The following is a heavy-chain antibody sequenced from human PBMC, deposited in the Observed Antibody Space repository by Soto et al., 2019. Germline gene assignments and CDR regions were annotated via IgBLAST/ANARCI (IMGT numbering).Heavy chain of an antibody. D-gene: IGHD2-21*01. J-gene: IGHJ4*02. V-gene: IGHV1-46*01. CDR2: INRNGGST. Sequence: QVQLVQSGAEVKKPGASVKVSCKASGYTFIHYYIHWVRQAPGQGLEWMAIINRNGGSTNYAQKFRGRVNVTSDTPTTTVSMELNSLGSDDTAMYFCARSLLQGDFWGQGTLVTVSS. CDR1: GYTFIHYY. CDR3: ARSLLQGDF.